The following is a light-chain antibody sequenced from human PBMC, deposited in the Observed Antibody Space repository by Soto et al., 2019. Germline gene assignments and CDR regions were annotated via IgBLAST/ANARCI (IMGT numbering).Light chain of an antibody. J-gene: IGLJ2*01. Sequence: QSVLTQPPSVSGALGQRVTISCTGSSSNIGAGYDVHWYQQLPGTAPKLLIYGNSNRPSGVPDRFSGSKSGTSASLAITRLQAEDEADYYCQSYDSSLSGYVVFGGGTKLTVL. CDR2: GNS. CDR3: QSYDSSLSGYVV. V-gene: IGLV1-40*01. CDR1: SSNIGAGYD.